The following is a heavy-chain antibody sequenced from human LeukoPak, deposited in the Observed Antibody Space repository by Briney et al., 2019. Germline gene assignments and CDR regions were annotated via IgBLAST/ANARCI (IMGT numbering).Heavy chain of an antibody. CDR2: INSDGSST. V-gene: IGHV3-74*01. Sequence: PGGSLRLSCAASGFTFSSYSMNWVRQAPGKGLEWVSRINSDGSSTSYADSVKGRFTISRDNAKNTLYLQMNSLRAEDTAVYYCARDRAMVRGVIENWGQGTLVTVSS. CDR1: GFTFSSYS. D-gene: IGHD3-10*01. J-gene: IGHJ4*02. CDR3: ARDRAMVRGVIEN.